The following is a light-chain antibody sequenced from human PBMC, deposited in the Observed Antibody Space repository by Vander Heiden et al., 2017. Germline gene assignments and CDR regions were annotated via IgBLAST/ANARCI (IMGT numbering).Light chain of an antibody. J-gene: IGLJ3*02. CDR2: SNN. CDR3: AAWDDSLNGLWV. V-gene: IGLV1-44*01. CDR1: SSNIGSNT. Sequence: QSVRTQPPSASGTPGQRVTISCSGSSSNIGSNTVNWYQQLPGTAPKLLIYSNNQRPSGVPDRFSGSKSGTSASLAISGPQSEDEADYYCAAWDDSLNGLWVFGGGTKLTVL.